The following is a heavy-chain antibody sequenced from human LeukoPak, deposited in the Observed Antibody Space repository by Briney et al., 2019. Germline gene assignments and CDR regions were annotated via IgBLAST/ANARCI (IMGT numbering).Heavy chain of an antibody. V-gene: IGHV3-48*03. J-gene: IGHJ5*02. CDR2: ISNSGTAI. Sequence: GGSLRLSCAASGFTFSSYEMNWVRQAPGKGLEWVSYISNSGTAIYYADSVKGRFTISRDNAKSSLYLQMNSLRAEDTAVYYCARNGRGIAAADWFDPWGQGTLVTVSS. CDR1: GFTFSSYE. D-gene: IGHD6-13*01. CDR3: ARNGRGIAAADWFDP.